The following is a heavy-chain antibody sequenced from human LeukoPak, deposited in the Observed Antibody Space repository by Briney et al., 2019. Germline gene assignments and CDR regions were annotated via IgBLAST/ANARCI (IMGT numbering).Heavy chain of an antibody. Sequence: GRSLRLSCAASGVTFSRYAMHWVRPAPGKGLEWVAVISYDGSNKYYADSVKGRFTISRDNSKNTLYLQMNSLRAEDTAVYYCARDPWRGDTAMVYPHYWGQGTLVTVSS. V-gene: IGHV3-30-3*01. CDR3: ARDPWRGDTAMVYPHY. CDR1: GVTFSRYA. CDR2: ISYDGSNK. D-gene: IGHD5-18*01. J-gene: IGHJ4*02.